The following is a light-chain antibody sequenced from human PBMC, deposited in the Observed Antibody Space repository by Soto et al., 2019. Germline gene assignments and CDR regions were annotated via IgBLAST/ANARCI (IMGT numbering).Light chain of an antibody. Sequence: DIQMTQSPSTLSASVGDRVAITCRASDNIVHWVAWYQQKPGKAPKLLIYKAANLADEVPSRFAGSGSGTDFTLTITRLQPEAFATYYCQHYNSFSRTFGQGTKVEV. CDR2: KAA. CDR3: QHYNSFSRT. CDR1: DNIVHW. V-gene: IGKV1-5*03. J-gene: IGKJ1*01.